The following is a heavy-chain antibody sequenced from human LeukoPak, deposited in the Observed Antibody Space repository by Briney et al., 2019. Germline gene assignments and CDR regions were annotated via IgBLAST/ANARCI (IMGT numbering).Heavy chain of an antibody. J-gene: IGHJ4*02. CDR2: FKNKTNAGTT. Sequence: GGSLLLSCSASGLTFSNAWMSSVRQAPGKGLEWVGRFKNKTNAGTTDYAEHVKGRFTIFRDDSKHTLYLQMNRLKTEDTAVYFCTTGHSSSFQYWGQGTLVTVSS. D-gene: IGHD6-6*01. CDR3: TTGHSSSFQY. V-gene: IGHV3-15*01. CDR1: GLTFSNAW.